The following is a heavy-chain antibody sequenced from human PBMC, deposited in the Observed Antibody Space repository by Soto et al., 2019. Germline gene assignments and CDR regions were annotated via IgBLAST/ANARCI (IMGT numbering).Heavy chain of an antibody. J-gene: IGHJ6*03. Sequence: GGSLRLSCAASGFTFSNAWMSWVRQAPGKGLEWVGRIKSKTDGGTTDYAAPVKGRFTISRDDSKNTLYLQMNSLKTEDTAVYYCTTRGDIVVVVAATADYYYMDVWGKRTTVTVSS. CDR1: GFTFSNAW. V-gene: IGHV3-15*01. CDR3: TTRGDIVVVVAATADYYYMDV. D-gene: IGHD2-15*01. CDR2: IKSKTDGGTT.